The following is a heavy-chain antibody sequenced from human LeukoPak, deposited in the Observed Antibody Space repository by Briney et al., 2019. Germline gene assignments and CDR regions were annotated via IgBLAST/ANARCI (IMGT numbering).Heavy chain of an antibody. Sequence: SETLSLTCTVSGGSISSYYWSWIRQPPGKGLEWIGYIYYSGSTNYNPSLKSRVTISVDTSKNQFSLKLSSVTAADTAVYYCARPATYYDFWSGYLDAFDIWGQGTMVTVSS. D-gene: IGHD3-3*01. CDR3: ARPATYYDFWSGYLDAFDI. CDR1: GGSISSYY. J-gene: IGHJ3*02. CDR2: IYYSGST. V-gene: IGHV4-59*08.